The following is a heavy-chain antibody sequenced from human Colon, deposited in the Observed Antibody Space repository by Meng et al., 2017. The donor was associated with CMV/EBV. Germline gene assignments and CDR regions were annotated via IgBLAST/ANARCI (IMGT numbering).Heavy chain of an antibody. CDR1: GFTFSSYS. J-gene: IGHJ4*02. CDR3: VRGGGIGVADY. D-gene: IGHD6-19*01. CDR2: IHSSGTT. Sequence: ESLKISCAASGFTFSSYSMNWVRQSPGKGLEWIGNIHSSGTTYYNPSLKSRVTISVDTSKNQVSLKVNSVTAADTAMYYCVRGGGIGVADYWGQGTLVTVSS. V-gene: IGHV4-59*12.